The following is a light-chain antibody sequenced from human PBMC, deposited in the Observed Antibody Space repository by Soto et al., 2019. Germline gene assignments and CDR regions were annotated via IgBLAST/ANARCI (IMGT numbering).Light chain of an antibody. CDR2: DAS. Sequence: EVVLTQSPATLSLSPGERATLSCRASQSIATYLAWYQQKPGRAPSLLIFDASNRATGIPARFSGSGSGTDFTLTISSLEPEDFATYYCQQRSRWPQTFGHGTKVENK. J-gene: IGKJ1*01. V-gene: IGKV3-11*01. CDR1: QSIATY. CDR3: QQRSRWPQT.